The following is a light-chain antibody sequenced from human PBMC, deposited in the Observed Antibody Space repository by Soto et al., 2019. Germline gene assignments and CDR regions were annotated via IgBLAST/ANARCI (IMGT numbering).Light chain of an antibody. CDR1: QSISSY. J-gene: IGKJ1*01. CDR3: HQTFSTRLWT. V-gene: IGKV1-39*01. Sequence: IQMTQKPYSLSASVGDRVTITCRASQSISSYLNWYQHKPGKAPKLLIYAASSLQSGVPSRFSGSGSGTDFTLTISTLQPEDFATHYCHQTFSTRLWTSCQGTNVAI. CDR2: AAS.